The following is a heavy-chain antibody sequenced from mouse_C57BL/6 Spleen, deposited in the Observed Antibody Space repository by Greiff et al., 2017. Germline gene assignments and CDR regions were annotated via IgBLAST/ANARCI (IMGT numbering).Heavy chain of an antibody. Sequence: VQLQQPGAALVKPGASVKLSCKASGYTFTSYWMHWVKQRPGRGLGWIGRIDPNSGGTKSNEKFKSKATLTVDKPSSTAYMQRSSLTSEDSAVYDCARDGDPDYWGQGTTLTVSS. CDR3: ARDGDPDY. J-gene: IGHJ2*01. D-gene: IGHD2-3*01. CDR1: GYTFTSYW. CDR2: IDPNSGGT. V-gene: IGHV1-72*01.